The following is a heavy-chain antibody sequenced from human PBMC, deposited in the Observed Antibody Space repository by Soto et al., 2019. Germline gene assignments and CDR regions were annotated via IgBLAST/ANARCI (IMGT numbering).Heavy chain of an antibody. D-gene: IGHD2-15*01. J-gene: IGHJ4*02. V-gene: IGHV3-23*01. CDR2: ISGSGGST. Sequence: EVQLLESGGGLVQPGGSLRLSCAASGFTFSSYAMSWVRQAPGKGLEWVSAISGSGGSTYYADSVKGRFTISRDNXKXPXXLQMNSLRAEDTAVYYCAKDREACSGGSCSSHFDYWGQGTLVTVSS. CDR3: AKDREACSGGSCSSHFDY. CDR1: GFTFSSYA.